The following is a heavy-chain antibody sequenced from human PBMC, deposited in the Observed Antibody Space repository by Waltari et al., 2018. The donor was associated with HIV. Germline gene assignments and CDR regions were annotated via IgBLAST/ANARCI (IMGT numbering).Heavy chain of an antibody. CDR3: ASGIAGWDM. J-gene: IGHJ6*02. D-gene: IGHD1-1*01. CDR2: SGAAGDA. Sequence: EVQLVESGGGLVPPGGSLRLSCTASGLAFSSHDMHWVRQVGGRGLGGGAGSGAAGDADYGVAVKGRFTISRENAKNSLYLQMDSLRGEDTAVYYCASGIAGWDMWGPGTTVTVSS. V-gene: IGHV3-13*01. CDR1: GLAFSSHD.